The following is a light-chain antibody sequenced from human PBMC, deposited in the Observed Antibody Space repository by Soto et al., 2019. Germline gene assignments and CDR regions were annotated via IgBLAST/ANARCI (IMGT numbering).Light chain of an antibody. Sequence: DIQMTQSPSTLSASVGDRVTITCRASESISSCLAWDHEEPGKASKVRSHKVSSVESGVPSRFSGSGSGTEFTLTISSLQPDDFATYFCQQYHTYPWTFVQGTKVDIK. CDR2: KVS. V-gene: IGKV1-5*03. CDR1: ESISSC. CDR3: QQYHTYPWT. J-gene: IGKJ1*01.